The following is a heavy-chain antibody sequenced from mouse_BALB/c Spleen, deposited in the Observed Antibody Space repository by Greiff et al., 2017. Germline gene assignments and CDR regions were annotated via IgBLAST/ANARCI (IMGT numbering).Heavy chain of an antibody. D-gene: IGHD1-1*01. CDR2: IWSDGST. CDR3: ARHGRSYGYFDY. Sequence: VKLMESGPDLVAPSQSLSITCTVSGFSLTSYGVHWVRQPPGKGLEWLVVIWSDGSTTYNSALKSRLSISKDNSKSQVFLKMNSLQTDDTAMYYCARHGRSYGYFDYWGQGTTLTVSS. V-gene: IGHV2-6-2*01. CDR1: GFSLTSYG. J-gene: IGHJ2*01.